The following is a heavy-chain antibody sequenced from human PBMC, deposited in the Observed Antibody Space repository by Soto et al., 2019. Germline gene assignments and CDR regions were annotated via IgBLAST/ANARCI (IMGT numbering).Heavy chain of an antibody. CDR2: IYYSGST. V-gene: IGHV4-59*01. J-gene: IGHJ4*02. CDR3: ARLGYCSGGSCYKSFDY. Sequence: SETLSLTCTVSGGSISSYYWSWIRQPPGKGLEWIGYIYYSGSTNYNPSLKSRVTISVDTSKNQFSLKLSSVTAADTAVYYCARLGYCSGGSCYKSFDYWGQGTLVTVSS. CDR1: GGSISSYY. D-gene: IGHD2-15*01.